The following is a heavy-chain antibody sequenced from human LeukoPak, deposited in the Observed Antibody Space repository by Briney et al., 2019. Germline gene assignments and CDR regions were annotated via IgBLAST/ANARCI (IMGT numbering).Heavy chain of an antibody. V-gene: IGHV3-23*01. D-gene: IGHD2-2*01. Sequence: PGGSLRLSCAASGFTFSSYAMNWVRQAPGKGLEWVSTTSASGDSTYYADSVKGRFTISRDNSKNTLLLQMNSLRAEDTAVYYCAKGGAGYCSSTSCLYYFDYWGQGTLVTVSS. J-gene: IGHJ4*02. CDR3: AKGGAGYCSSTSCLYYFDY. CDR2: TSASGDST. CDR1: GFTFSSYA.